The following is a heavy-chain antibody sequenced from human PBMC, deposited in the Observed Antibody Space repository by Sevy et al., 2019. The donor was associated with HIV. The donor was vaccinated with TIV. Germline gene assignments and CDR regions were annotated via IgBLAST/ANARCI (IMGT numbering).Heavy chain of an antibody. CDR3: AKDILGWAFDY. Sequence: GSLRLSCAASGFGLNGNAMSWVRQAPGKGLEWVAAIHGGDDTTHHGDSVKGRFTISRDSFKNILYLQMDSQRVEDHVVYYCAKDILGWAFDYWGHGTLVTVSS. J-gene: IGHJ4*01. D-gene: IGHD3-3*01. CDR2: IHGGDDTT. CDR1: GFGLNGNA. V-gene: IGHV3-23*01.